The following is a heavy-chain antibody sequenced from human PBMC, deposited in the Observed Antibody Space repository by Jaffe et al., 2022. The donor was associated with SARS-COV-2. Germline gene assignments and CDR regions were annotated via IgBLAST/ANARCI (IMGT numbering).Heavy chain of an antibody. J-gene: IGHJ4*02. V-gene: IGHV3-30*18. CDR1: GFTFSSYG. CDR2: ISYDGGIE. Sequence: QVQLVESGGGVVQPGRSLRLSCAASGFTFSSYGMHWVRQAPGKGLEWVTVISYDGGIENYADSVKGRFTISRDNSENTVYLQMNSLRAEDTALYYCVKSRGGGVSGWYYFDYWGQGTLVTVSS. CDR3: VKSRGGGVSGWYYFDY. D-gene: IGHD6-19*01.